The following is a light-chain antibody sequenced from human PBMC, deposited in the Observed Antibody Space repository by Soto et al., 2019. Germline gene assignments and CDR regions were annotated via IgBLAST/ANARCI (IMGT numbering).Light chain of an antibody. J-gene: IGLJ1*01. Sequence: QSALTQPASVSGSPGQSVTISFTGTSSDVGGYNYVSWYQQHPGKVPKLMIYEVSNRPSGVVNRFSGSKSGNTASLTISGLQDEDEADYYCSSFTRSSTQVFGTGTQLTVL. CDR3: SSFTRSSTQV. CDR1: SSDVGGYNY. V-gene: IGLV2-14*01. CDR2: EVS.